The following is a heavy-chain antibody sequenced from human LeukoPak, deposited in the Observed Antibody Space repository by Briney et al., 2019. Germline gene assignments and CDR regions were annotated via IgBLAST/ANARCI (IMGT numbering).Heavy chain of an antibody. V-gene: IGHV3-7*03. CDR2: IKQDGSEK. Sequence: GGSLRLSCAASGFTFSSYWMSWVRQAPGKGLEWVANIKQDGSEKYYVDSVKGRFTISRDNAKNSLYLQMNSLRAEDTALYYCARDGSGWYSDYWGQGTLVTVSS. CDR3: ARDGSGWYSDY. J-gene: IGHJ4*02. D-gene: IGHD6-19*01. CDR1: GFTFSSYW.